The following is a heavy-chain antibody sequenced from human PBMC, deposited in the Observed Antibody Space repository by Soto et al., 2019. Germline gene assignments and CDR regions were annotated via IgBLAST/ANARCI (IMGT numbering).Heavy chain of an antibody. J-gene: IGHJ4*02. CDR1: GDSLRSSYHY. Sequence: PSETLPLTCTVSGDSLRSSYHYWGWIRQSPGKGLEWIGSIYYTGNTYYNPSLKSRVTISLDMATNEISLRLRAESVADTAVYCCVRVEMYAGEFTPNLERWGQGAMLTVSS. CDR2: IYYTGNT. V-gene: IGHV4-39*01. CDR3: VRVEMYAGEFTPNLER. D-gene: IGHD2-8*01.